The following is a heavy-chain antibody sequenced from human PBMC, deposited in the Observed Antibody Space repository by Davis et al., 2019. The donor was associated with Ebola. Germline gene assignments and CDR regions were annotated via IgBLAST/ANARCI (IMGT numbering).Heavy chain of an antibody. Sequence: MPSETLSLTCTVPGGPISSGGYYWSWIRQHPGKGLEWIGYNYYSGSTYYNPSLKSRVTISVDTSKNQFSLKLSSVTAADTAVYYCARDLRTYYYGMDVWGQGTTVTVSS. CDR2: NYYSGST. J-gene: IGHJ6*02. CDR3: ARDLRTYYYGMDV. D-gene: IGHD4-17*01. V-gene: IGHV4-31*03. CDR1: GGPISSGGYY.